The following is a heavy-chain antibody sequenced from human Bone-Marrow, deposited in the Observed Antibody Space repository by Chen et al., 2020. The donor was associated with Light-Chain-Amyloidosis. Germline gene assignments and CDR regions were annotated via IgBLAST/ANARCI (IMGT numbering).Heavy chain of an antibody. V-gene: IGHV1-2*02. Sequence: QVQLAQSGAEVKKPGASVKVSCKASGYTFTGYNIHWVRKAPGQGLEWMGWINPNRGVTNYSQNVQGGVTMTRDTTISTAYMALSRLRIDDTAVYYCARGPLNYGYEFLDSWGQGTLVTVSS. CDR1: GYTFTGYN. CDR3: ARGPLNYGYEFLDS. D-gene: IGHD5-18*01. J-gene: IGHJ4*02. CDR2: INPNRGVT.